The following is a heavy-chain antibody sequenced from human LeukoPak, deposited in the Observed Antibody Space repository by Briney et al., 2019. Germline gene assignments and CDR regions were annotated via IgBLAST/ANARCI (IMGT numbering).Heavy chain of an antibody. Sequence: GGSLRLSCAASGFTFSSYGMHWVRQAPGKGLEWVAVISYDGSNKYYADSVKGRFTISRDNSKNTLYLQMNSLRAEDTAVYYCAKDGYGGNSYFDYWGQGTLVTVSS. D-gene: IGHD4-23*01. J-gene: IGHJ4*02. CDR3: AKDGYGGNSYFDY. CDR2: ISYDGSNK. V-gene: IGHV3-30*18. CDR1: GFTFSSYG.